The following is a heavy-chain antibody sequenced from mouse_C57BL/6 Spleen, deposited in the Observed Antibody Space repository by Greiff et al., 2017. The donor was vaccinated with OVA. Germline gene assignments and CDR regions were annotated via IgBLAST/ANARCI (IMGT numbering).Heavy chain of an antibody. CDR2: IDPETGGT. Sequence: VQLKESGAELVRPGASVTLSCKASGYTFTDYEMHWVKQTPVHGLEWIGAIDPETGGTAYNQKFKGKAILTADKSSSTAYMELRSLTSEDSAVYYCTRSDLLWDYWGQGTTLTVSS. CDR1: GYTFTDYE. V-gene: IGHV1-15*01. D-gene: IGHD2-1*01. J-gene: IGHJ2*01. CDR3: TRSDLLWDY.